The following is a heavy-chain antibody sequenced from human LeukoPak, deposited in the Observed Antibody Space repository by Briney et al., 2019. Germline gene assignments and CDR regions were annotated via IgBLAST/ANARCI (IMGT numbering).Heavy chain of an antibody. J-gene: IGHJ4*02. Sequence: ASVKVSCKASGYTFTSYAMHWVRQAPGQRLEWMGWINAYNGNTNYAQKLQGRVTMTTDTSTSTAYMELRSLRSDDTAVYYCARDDGGSTDCWGQGTLVTVSS. CDR1: GYTFTSYA. D-gene: IGHD1-26*01. V-gene: IGHV1-18*01. CDR3: ARDDGGSTDC. CDR2: INAYNGNT.